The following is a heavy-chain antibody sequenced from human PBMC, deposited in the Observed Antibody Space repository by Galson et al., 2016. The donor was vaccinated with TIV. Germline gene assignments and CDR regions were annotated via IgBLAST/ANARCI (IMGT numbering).Heavy chain of an antibody. V-gene: IGHV3-66*02. CDR1: GFNVSINY. J-gene: IGHJ6*02. Sequence: SLRLSCAASGFNVSINYMTWVRQAPGKGLDWVSIITSDGSTNYADSVNGRFTISRDKSKNTLYLQMNSLRAEDTAVYYCVRERRYCGGDCYLYYYYGMDVWGQGTQVTVSS. CDR3: VRERRYCGGDCYLYYYYGMDV. CDR2: ITSDGST. D-gene: IGHD2-21*02.